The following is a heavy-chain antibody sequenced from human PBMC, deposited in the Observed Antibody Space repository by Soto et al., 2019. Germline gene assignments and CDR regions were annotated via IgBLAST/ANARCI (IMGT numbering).Heavy chain of an antibody. CDR2: MNPNSGGT. D-gene: IGHD6-13*01. CDR1: GYTFSGYF. Sequence: QVQLVQSGADVKKPGASVKVSCKTSGYTFSGYFMHWLRQAPGQGLEWMGWMNPNSGGTDYAQNFQVSGPMTSDTATSAPYLELSRLRSADTAIFNCARGYSSSSWRVFDYGGQATRVTVSS. J-gene: IGHJ4*02. V-gene: IGHV1-2*02. CDR3: ARGYSSSSWRVFDY.